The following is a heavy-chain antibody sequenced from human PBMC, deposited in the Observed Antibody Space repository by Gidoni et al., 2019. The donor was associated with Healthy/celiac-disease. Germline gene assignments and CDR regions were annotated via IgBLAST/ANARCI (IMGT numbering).Heavy chain of an antibody. Sequence: QVQLVESGGGVVQPGRSLRLSCAASGFTFSSYGMHWVRQAPGKGLEWVAVISYDGSNKYYADSVKGRFTISRDNSKNTLYLQMNSLRAEDTAVYYCAKDSGASSSPRYYFDYWGQGTLVTVSS. CDR2: ISYDGSNK. CDR1: GFTFSSYG. D-gene: IGHD6-13*01. J-gene: IGHJ4*02. CDR3: AKDSGASSSPRYYFDY. V-gene: IGHV3-30*18.